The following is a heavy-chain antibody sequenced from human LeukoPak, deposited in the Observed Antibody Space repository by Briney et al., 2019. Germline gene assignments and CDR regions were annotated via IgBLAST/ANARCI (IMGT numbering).Heavy chain of an antibody. J-gene: IGHJ4*02. CDR2: IYYSGST. V-gene: IGHV4-30-4*01. Sequence: SQTLSLTCSVSGGSVSSGDYYWSWIRQPAGKGLEWIGYIYYSGSTYYNPSLKSRISISVDTSKNQFSLKLTSVTAADTAVYYCARDRYFIGFDYWGQGTLVTVSS. D-gene: IGHD3-9*01. CDR3: ARDRYFIGFDY. CDR1: GGSVSSGDYY.